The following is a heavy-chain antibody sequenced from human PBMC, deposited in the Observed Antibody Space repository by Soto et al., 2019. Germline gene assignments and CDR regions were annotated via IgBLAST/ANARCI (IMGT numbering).Heavy chain of an antibody. J-gene: IGHJ4*02. V-gene: IGHV4-31*03. CDR3: ARLRWGEYCGGDCYDFDY. Sequence: SETLSLTCTVSGGSISSGGYYWSWIRQHPGKGLEWIGYIYYSGSTYYNPSLKSRVTISVDTSKNQFSLKLSSVTAADTAVYYCARLRWGEYCGGDCYDFDYWGQGTLVTVSS. D-gene: IGHD2-21*02. CDR2: IYYSGST. CDR1: GGSISSGGYY.